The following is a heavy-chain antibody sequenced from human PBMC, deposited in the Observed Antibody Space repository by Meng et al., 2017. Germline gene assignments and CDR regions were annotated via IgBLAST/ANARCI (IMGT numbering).Heavy chain of an antibody. D-gene: IGHD1-26*01. CDR1: GDMVSSNSAA. Sequence: LQQPGSGLGNPSQTLSLICAISGDMVSSNSAAWNWIRQSPSRGLEWLGRAYYRSKWYHDYAESVKSRISIDPDTSKNQFSLQLRSVTPEDSAVYYCARGSYSFDSWGQRTLVTVSS. CDR3: ARGSYSFDS. CDR2: AYYRSKWYH. V-gene: IGHV6-1*01. J-gene: IGHJ4*02.